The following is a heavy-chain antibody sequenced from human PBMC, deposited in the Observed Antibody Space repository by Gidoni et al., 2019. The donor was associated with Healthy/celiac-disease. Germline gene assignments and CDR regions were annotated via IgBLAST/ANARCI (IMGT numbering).Heavy chain of an antibody. J-gene: IGHJ6*02. V-gene: IGHV1-69*01. CDR1: GGTFSSYA. CDR2: IIPIFGTA. CDR3: ARELSNYDHYYYYGMDV. D-gene: IGHD3-3*01. Sequence: QVQLVQSGAEVKKPGSSVKVSCKASGGTFSSYAISWVRQAPGQGLEWMGGIIPIFGTANYAQKFQGRVTITADESTSTAYMELSSLRSEDTAVYYCARELSNYDHYYYYGMDVWGQGTTVTVSS.